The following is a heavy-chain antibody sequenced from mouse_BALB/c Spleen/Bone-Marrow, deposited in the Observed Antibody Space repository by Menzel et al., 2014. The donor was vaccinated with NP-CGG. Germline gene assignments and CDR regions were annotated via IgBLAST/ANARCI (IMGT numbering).Heavy chain of an antibody. CDR2: IGSGDSST. CDR3: ARSGSSYYY. CDR1: GFTFSSHA. V-gene: IGHV5-9-3*01. J-gene: IGHJ2*01. D-gene: IGHD1-1*01. Sequence: DVQLVESGGGLVKPGGSLKLSCAASGFTFSSHAMSWVRQTPEKRLEWVATIGSGDSSTYYPDSVKGRFTISRDYAKNTLYLQMSSLRSEDTAMYYCARSGSSYYYWGQGTTLTVSS.